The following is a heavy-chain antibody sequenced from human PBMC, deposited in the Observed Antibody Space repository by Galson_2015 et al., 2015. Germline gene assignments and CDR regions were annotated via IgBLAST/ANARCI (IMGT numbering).Heavy chain of an antibody. CDR3: ARDAEKIVATTLDY. Sequence: SLRLSCAASGFTFSSYGMHWVRQAPGKGLEWVAVIWYDGSNKYYADSVKGRFTISRDNSKNTLYLQMNGLRAEDTAVYYCARDAEKIVATTLDYWGQGTLVTVSS. CDR2: IWYDGSNK. CDR1: GFTFSSYG. J-gene: IGHJ4*02. V-gene: IGHV3-33*01. D-gene: IGHD5-12*01.